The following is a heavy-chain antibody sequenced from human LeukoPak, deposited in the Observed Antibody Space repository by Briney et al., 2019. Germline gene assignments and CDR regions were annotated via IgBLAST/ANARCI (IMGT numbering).Heavy chain of an antibody. D-gene: IGHD5-18*01. CDR3: ARDLGYSYPADYYYMDV. CDR2: IYYSGST. CDR1: GGSISSYY. J-gene: IGHJ6*03. Sequence: PSETLSLTCTVSGGSISSYYWSWIRQPPGKGLEWIGYIYYSGSTNYNPSLKSRVTISVDTSENQFSLKLSSVTAADTAVYYCARDLGYSYPADYYYMDVWGKGTTVTVSS. V-gene: IGHV4-59*01.